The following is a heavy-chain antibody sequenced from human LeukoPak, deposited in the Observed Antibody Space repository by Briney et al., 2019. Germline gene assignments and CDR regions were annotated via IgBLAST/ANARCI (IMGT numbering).Heavy chain of an antibody. CDR3: ARSYGSGYYYYYMDV. CDR2: IFHSGST. D-gene: IGHD3-10*01. CDR1: RGSISSTYYY. Sequence: SETLSLTCTVSRGSISSTYYYWGWIRQPPGKGLEWIGSIFHSGSTYYNPSLKSRVTISVDTSKNQFSLKLSSVTAADTAVYYCARSYGSGYYYYYMDVWGKGTTVTVSS. J-gene: IGHJ6*03. V-gene: IGHV4-39*07.